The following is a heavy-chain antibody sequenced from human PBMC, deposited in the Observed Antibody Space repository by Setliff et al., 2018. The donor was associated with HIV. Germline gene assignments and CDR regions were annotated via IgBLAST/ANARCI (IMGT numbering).Heavy chain of an antibody. D-gene: IGHD6-6*01. Sequence: ETLSLTCAASQFTFSTYAMSWVRLAPGKGLEWVSTISGSGGSTYYVDSVKGRFTISRDNSKNTLYLQMKSLRAEDTAVYYCAKTRTGLYSSSPLYFDHWGQGTLVTVSS. CDR1: QFTFSTYA. CDR3: AKTRTGLYSSSPLYFDH. CDR2: ISGSGGST. V-gene: IGHV3-23*01. J-gene: IGHJ4*02.